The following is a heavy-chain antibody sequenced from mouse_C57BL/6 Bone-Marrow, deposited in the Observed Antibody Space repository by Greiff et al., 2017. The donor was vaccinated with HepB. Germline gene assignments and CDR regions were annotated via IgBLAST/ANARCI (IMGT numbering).Heavy chain of an antibody. CDR3: ANYYGSSYGWYFDV. CDR1: GYTFTDYY. CDR2: INPNNGGT. Sequence: VQLKESGPELVKPGASVKISCKASGYTFTDYYMNWVKQSHGKSLEWIGDINPNNGGTSYNQKFKGKATLTVDKSSSTAYMELRSLTSEDSAVYYCANYYGSSYGWYFDVWGTGTTVTVSS. J-gene: IGHJ1*03. V-gene: IGHV1-26*01. D-gene: IGHD1-1*01.